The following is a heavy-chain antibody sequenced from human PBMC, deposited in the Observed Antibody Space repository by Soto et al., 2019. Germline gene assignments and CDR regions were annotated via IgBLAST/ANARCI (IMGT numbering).Heavy chain of an antibody. CDR3: ARVPDV. J-gene: IGHJ6*02. Sequence: SETLSLTCTVSGGSVSSGSYYWNWIRQPPGKGLEWIGEIYHSGSTNYNPSLKSRVTISVDTSKNQFSLKLSSVTAADTAVYYCARVPDVWGQGTTVTVSS. CDR2: IYHSGST. D-gene: IGHD2-2*01. CDR1: GGSVSSGSYY. V-gene: IGHV4-61*01.